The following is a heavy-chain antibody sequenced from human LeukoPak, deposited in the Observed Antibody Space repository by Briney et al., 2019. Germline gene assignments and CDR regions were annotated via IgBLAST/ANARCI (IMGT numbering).Heavy chain of an antibody. CDR1: DGSINTYY. J-gene: IGHJ6*03. CDR3: ARTTTVRGTYYMDV. D-gene: IGHD3-10*01. Sequence: SETLSLTCTVSDGSINTYYWSWIRQPAGKGLEWIGHIYTGGSTNYNPSLKSRVTMSLDTSKNQFSLKLSSVTAADTAVYYCARTTTVRGTYYMDVWGKGTTVTISS. CDR2: IYTGGST. V-gene: IGHV4-4*07.